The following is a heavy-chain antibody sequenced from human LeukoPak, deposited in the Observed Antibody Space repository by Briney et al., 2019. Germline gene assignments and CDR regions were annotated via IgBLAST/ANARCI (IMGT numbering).Heavy chain of an antibody. CDR2: ISSSSSYI. Sequence: PGGSLRLSCAASGFTFTSYNMTWVRQAPGKGLEWVSSISSSSSYIYYAASVKGRFTISRDNAKNSLYLQMNSLRAEDTAVYYCARVAYSSSSYFDYWGQGTLVTVSS. CDR3: ARVAYSSSSYFDY. CDR1: GFTFTSYN. V-gene: IGHV3-21*01. D-gene: IGHD6-13*01. J-gene: IGHJ4*02.